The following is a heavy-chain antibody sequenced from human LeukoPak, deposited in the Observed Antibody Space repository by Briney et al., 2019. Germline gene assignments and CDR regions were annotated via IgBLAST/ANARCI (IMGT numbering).Heavy chain of an antibody. CDR1: GGSFSGYY. V-gene: IGHV4-34*01. J-gene: IGHJ5*02. Sequence: SETLSLTCAVYGGSFSGYYWSWIRQPPGKGLEWIGEINHSGSTNYNPSLKSRVTISVDTSKNQFSLKLSSVTAADTAVYYCARGYYDSSGLQGFDPWGQGTLVTVSS. CDR3: ARGYYDSSGLQGFDP. D-gene: IGHD3-22*01. CDR2: INHSGST.